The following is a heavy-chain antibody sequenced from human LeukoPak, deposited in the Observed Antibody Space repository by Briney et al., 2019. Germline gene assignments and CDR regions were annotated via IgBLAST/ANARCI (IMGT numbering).Heavy chain of an antibody. Sequence: GGSLRLSCAASGFTVSSDYMSWVRQAPGKGLEWVSVIYSGGSTYYADSVKGRFTISRDNSKNTLYLQMNSLRAEDTAVYYCARDRGSGYYDYWGQGTLVTVSS. CDR1: GFTVSSDY. V-gene: IGHV3-53*01. CDR2: IYSGGST. D-gene: IGHD3-22*01. J-gene: IGHJ4*02. CDR3: ARDRGSGYYDY.